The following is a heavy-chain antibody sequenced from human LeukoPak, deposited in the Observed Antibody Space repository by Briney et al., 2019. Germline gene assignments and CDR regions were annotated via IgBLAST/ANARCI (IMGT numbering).Heavy chain of an antibody. CDR3: AKGWEGHNSVDY. CDR2: ISWNSGSI. Sequence: GGSLRLSCAASGFTFDDYAMHWVRQAPGKGLEWVSGISWNSGSIGYADSVQGRFTISRENAKNSLYLQMNSLRAEDTAMYYCAKGWEGHNSVDYWGQGTQVTVSP. D-gene: IGHD5-24*01. J-gene: IGHJ4*02. V-gene: IGHV3-9*01. CDR1: GFTFDDYA.